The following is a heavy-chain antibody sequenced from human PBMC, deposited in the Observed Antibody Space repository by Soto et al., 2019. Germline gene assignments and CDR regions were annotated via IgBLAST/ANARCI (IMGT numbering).Heavy chain of an antibody. J-gene: IGHJ4*02. CDR3: ATQVVVRGVIRPDY. CDR1: GYTLTELS. CDR2: FDPEDGET. V-gene: IGHV1-24*01. D-gene: IGHD3-10*01. Sequence: ASVKVSGKVSGYTLTELSIHWVRQAPGKGLEWMGGFDPEDGETIYAQKFQGRVTMTEDTSTDTAYMELSSLRSEDTAVYYCATQVVVRGVIRPDYWGQGTLVTVSS.